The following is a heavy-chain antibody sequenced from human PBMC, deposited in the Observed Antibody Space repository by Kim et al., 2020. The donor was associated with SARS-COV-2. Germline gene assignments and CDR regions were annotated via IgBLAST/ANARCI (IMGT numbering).Heavy chain of an antibody. D-gene: IGHD1-7*01. J-gene: IGHJ3*02. CDR2: IYYSGST. CDR3: ARSNWNYDAFDI. Sequence: SETLSLTCTVSGGSISSGGYYWSWIRQHPGKGLEWIGYIYYSGSTYYNPSLKSRVTISVDTSKNQFSLKLSSVTAADTAVYYCARSNWNYDAFDIWGQGTMVTVSS. V-gene: IGHV4-31*03. CDR1: GGSISSGGYY.